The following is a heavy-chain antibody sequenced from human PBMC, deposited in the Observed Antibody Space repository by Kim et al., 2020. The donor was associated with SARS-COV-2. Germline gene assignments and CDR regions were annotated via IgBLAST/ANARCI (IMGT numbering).Heavy chain of an antibody. D-gene: IGHD6-13*01. CDR2: MFNSGKT. J-gene: IGHJ3*02. CDR1: GGSITSTNYY. CDR3: ASDTYASTWYHAFDI. V-gene: IGHV4-39*02. Sequence: SETLSLTCTVSGGSITSTNYYWGWIRQSPGMGLEWIGGMFNSGKTYNNPSLKSRATILADTSKNQFSLKLTSGTDEDTAEYYCASDTYASTWYHAFDIWG.